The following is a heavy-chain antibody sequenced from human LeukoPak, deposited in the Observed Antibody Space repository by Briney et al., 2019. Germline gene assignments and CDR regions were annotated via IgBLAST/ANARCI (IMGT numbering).Heavy chain of an antibody. Sequence: PGRSLRLSCAASGFTFDDYAMHWVRQAPGKGLEWVSGISWNSGSTYYADSVKGRFTISRDNSKNTLYLQMNSLRAEDTAVYYCAKDFSSSWYSAFDIWGQGTMVTVSS. CDR2: ISWNSGST. J-gene: IGHJ3*02. CDR3: AKDFSSSWYSAFDI. V-gene: IGHV3-9*01. D-gene: IGHD6-13*01. CDR1: GFTFDDYA.